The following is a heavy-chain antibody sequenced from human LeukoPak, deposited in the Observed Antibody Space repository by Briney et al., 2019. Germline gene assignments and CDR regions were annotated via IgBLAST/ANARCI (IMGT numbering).Heavy chain of an antibody. Sequence: SQTLSLTCAISGDSVSSNSAAWNWIRQSPSRGLERLGRTYYRSKWYNDYAVSVKSRITINPDTSKNQFSLQLNSVTPEDTAVYYCARDSDIVVVVAATPRYYYYMDVWGKGTTVTVSS. CDR1: GDSVSSNSAA. CDR2: TYYRSKWYN. CDR3: ARDSDIVVVVAATPRYYYYMDV. D-gene: IGHD2-15*01. V-gene: IGHV6-1*01. J-gene: IGHJ6*03.